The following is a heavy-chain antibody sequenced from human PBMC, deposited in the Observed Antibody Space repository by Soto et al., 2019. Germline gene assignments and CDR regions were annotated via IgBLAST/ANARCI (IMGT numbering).Heavy chain of an antibody. CDR2: INPSGGST. D-gene: IGHD4-17*01. CDR3: ARVLGAGGDYSWFDP. J-gene: IGHJ5*02. Sequence: QVQLVQSGAEVKKPGASVKVSCKASGYTFTSYYMHWVRQAPGQGLEWMGIINPSGGSTSYAQKFQGRVTMTRDTSTSTVYMELGSLRSEDTAVYYCARVLGAGGDYSWFDPWGQGTLVTVSS. CDR1: GYTFTSYY. V-gene: IGHV1-46*03.